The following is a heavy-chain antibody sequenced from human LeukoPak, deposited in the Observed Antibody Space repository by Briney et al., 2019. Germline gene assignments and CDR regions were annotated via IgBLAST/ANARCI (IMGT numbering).Heavy chain of an antibody. CDR1: GFTFSSYS. D-gene: IGHD3-10*01. V-gene: IGHV3-21*01. CDR2: ISSSSSYI. CDR3: ARVLWFGELLYFDY. Sequence: GGSLRLSCAASGFTFSSYSMNWVRQAPGKGLEWVSSISSSSSYIYYADSVKGRFTISRDNAKNSLYLQMNSLRAEDTAVYYCARVLWFGELLYFDYWGQGTLVTVSS. J-gene: IGHJ4*02.